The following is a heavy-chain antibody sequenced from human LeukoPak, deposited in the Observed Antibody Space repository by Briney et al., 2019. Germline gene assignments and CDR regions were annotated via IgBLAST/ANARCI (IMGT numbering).Heavy chain of an antibody. CDR2: INHSGST. CDR1: GGSFSGYY. D-gene: IGHD6-19*01. Sequence: SETLSLTCAVSGGSFSGYYWSWIRQPPGKGLEWIGEINHSGSTNYNPSLKSRVTISVDTSKNQFSLKLSSVTAPGTAVYYCAGGGSGLYYFDYWGQGTLVTVSS. CDR3: AGGGSGLYYFDY. V-gene: IGHV4-34*01. J-gene: IGHJ4*02.